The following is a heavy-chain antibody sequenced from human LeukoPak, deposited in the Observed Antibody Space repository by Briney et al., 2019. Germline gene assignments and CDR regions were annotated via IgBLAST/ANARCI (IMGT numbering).Heavy chain of an antibody. CDR2: ISGTGGAT. CDR3: VKDPRDTYGTNWFVS. CDR1: GFSFGNYA. J-gene: IGHJ5*01. D-gene: IGHD2-21*01. V-gene: IGHV3-23*01. Sequence: GRSLRLSCVASGFSFGNYAMSWVRQAPGKGLQWVSQISGTGGATWYAGFARDRFTISRDNSKKTLYLQMSGLRVEDTAMYYCVKDPRDTYGTNWFVSWGQGTLLIVPS.